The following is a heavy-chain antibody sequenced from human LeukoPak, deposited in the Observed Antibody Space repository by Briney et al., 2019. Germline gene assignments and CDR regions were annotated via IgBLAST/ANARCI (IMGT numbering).Heavy chain of an antibody. V-gene: IGHV4-30-4*08. CDR1: GGSISSGDYY. J-gene: IGHJ4*02. D-gene: IGHD7-27*01. CDR2: IYYSGST. CDR3: ARITKLGNLPLTFDY. Sequence: PSETLSLTCTVSGGSISSGDYYWSWIRQPPGKGLEWIGYIYYSGSTYYNPSLKSRVTISVDTSKNQFSLKLSSVTAADTAVYYCARITKLGNLPLTFDYWGQGTLVTVSS.